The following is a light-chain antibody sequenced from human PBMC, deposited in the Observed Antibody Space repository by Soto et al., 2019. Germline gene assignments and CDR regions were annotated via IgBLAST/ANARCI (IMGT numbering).Light chain of an antibody. J-gene: IGKJ5*01. CDR3: QQFNNYPLF. Sequence: AIQLTQSPSSLSASVGDRVTITCRARQGISSALAWYQQKPGKAPKLLIYDASSLESGVPSRFSGCVSGTDFTLIISSLQLEDFATYYYQQFNNYPLFFGQGTRLEIK. CDR1: QGISSA. V-gene: IGKV1D-13*01. CDR2: DAS.